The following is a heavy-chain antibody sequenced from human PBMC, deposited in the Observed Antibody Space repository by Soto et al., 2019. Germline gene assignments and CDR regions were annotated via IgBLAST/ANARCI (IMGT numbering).Heavy chain of an antibody. CDR2: ISGYNGNT. J-gene: IGHJ3*02. CDR3: ARDQKLKWLLYGHDPFDI. Sequence: ASVKVSCKASGYTFTSYGISWVRQAPGQGLEWMGWISGYNGNTKHAQKFQGRVTMATDTSTTTAYMDLRSLRTDDTAVYYCARDQKLKWLLYGHDPFDIWGQGTMVTVSS. D-gene: IGHD3-3*01. CDR1: GYTFTSYG. V-gene: IGHV1-18*04.